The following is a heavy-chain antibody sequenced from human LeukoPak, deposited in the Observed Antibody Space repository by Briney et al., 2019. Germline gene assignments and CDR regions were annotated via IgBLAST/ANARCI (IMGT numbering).Heavy chain of an antibody. CDR2: ISYDGSNK. V-gene: IGHV3-30*04. J-gene: IGHJ4*02. D-gene: IGHD3-10*01. CDR3: ASSLSQGSYYVTDY. CDR1: GFTFSSYA. Sequence: GGSLRLSCAASGFTFSSYAMHWVRQAPGKGLEWVAVISYDGSNKYYADSVKGQFTISRDNSKNTLYLQMNSLRAEDTAVYYCASSLSQGSYYVTDYWGQGTLVTVSS.